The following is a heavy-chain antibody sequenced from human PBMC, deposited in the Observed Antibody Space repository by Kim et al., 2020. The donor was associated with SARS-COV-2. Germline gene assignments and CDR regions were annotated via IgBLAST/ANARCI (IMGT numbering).Heavy chain of an antibody. D-gene: IGHD2-2*01. J-gene: IGHJ4*02. CDR2: ASFGGYT. CDR1: DNSIDNRTFH. V-gene: IGHV4-39*01. CDR3: ARRLSAVAFDY. Sequence: SETLSLTCIVSDNSIDNRTFHWGWIRQPPGKGLEWIGSASFGGYTYYNPSLKSRVIISVDKAKNLFSLNLTSVTAADTAVYYCARRLSAVAFDYWGQGSLVTVSP.